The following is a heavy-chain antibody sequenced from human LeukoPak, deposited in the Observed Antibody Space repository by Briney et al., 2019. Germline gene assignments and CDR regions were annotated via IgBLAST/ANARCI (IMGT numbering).Heavy chain of an antibody. V-gene: IGHV4-39*02. D-gene: IGHD6-19*01. J-gene: IGHJ4*02. CDR1: GASISSSLYY. Sequence: KPSETLSLTCTVSGASISSSLYYWGWIRQPPGKGLERIGSIYYSGNTYYNPSLKSRVTISVDTSKNQFSLKLSSVTAADTAVYYCARDFAVAGLTHDYWGQGTLVTVSS. CDR3: ARDFAVAGLTHDY. CDR2: IYYSGNT.